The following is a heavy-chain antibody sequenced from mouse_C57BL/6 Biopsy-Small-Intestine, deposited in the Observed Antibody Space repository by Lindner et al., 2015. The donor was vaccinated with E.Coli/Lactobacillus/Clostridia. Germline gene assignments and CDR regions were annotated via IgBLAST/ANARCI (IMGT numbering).Heavy chain of an antibody. V-gene: IGHV1-42*01. Sequence: VQLQESGPELVKPGASVKISCKASGYSFTGYYMNWVKRSPEKSLEWIGEINPSAGGTTYNQKFKAKATLTVDKSSSTAYMQLKSLTSEDSAVYYCARERRPFITTMERGYFDYWGQGTTLTVSS. CDR3: ARERRPFITTMERGYFDY. CDR2: INPSAGGT. J-gene: IGHJ2*01. CDR1: GYSFTGYY. D-gene: IGHD1-1*01.